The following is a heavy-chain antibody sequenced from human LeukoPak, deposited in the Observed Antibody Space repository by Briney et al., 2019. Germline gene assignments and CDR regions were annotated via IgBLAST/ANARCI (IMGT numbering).Heavy chain of an antibody. CDR2: IIPILGIA. J-gene: IGHJ6*02. CDR1: GGTFSSYA. D-gene: IGHD1-1*01. Sequence: SVKVSCKASGGTFSSYAISWVRQAPGQGLEWMGRIIPILGIANYAQKFQGRVTITADKSTSTAYMELSSLRSEDTAVYYCARNQLISDYYYGMDVWGQGTTVTVSS. V-gene: IGHV1-69*04. CDR3: ARNQLISDYYYGMDV.